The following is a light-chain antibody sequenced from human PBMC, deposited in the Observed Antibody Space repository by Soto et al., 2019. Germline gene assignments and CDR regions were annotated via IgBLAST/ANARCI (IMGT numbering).Light chain of an antibody. CDR2: EVS. J-gene: IGLJ1*01. V-gene: IGLV2-14*01. CDR1: SSDVGGYKY. Sequence: QSVLTQPASVSGSPGQSITTSCAGTSSDVGGYKYVSWYQQNPGKAPKLIIYEVSSRPSGVSNRFSGSKSGNTASLTISGLQAEDEADYYCSSYTSASTLYVFGSGTKVTVL. CDR3: SSYTSASTLYV.